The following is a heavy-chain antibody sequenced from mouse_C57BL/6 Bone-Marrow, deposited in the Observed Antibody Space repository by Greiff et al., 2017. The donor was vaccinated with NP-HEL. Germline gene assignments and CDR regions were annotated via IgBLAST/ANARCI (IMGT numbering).Heavy chain of an antibody. J-gene: IGHJ3*01. V-gene: IGHV5-17*01. Sequence: EVQRVESGGGLVKPGGSPKLSCAASGFTFSDYGMHWVRQAPEKGLEWVAYISSGSSTIYYADTVKGRFTISRDNAKNTLFLQMTSLRSEDTAMYYCARGGPFAYWGQGTLVTVSA. CDR3: ARGGPFAY. CDR2: ISSGSSTI. CDR1: GFTFSDYG.